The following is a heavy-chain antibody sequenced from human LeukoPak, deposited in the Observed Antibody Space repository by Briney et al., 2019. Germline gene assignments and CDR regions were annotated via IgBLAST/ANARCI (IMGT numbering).Heavy chain of an antibody. J-gene: IGHJ4*02. Sequence: PSETLSLTCAVYGGSFSGYYWSWIRQPPGKGLKWIGEINHSGSTNYNPSLKSRVTISVDTSKNQFSLKLSSVTAADTAVYYCARARPRVGYCSGGSCYHRIYFDYWGQGTLVTVSS. CDR1: GGSFSGYY. V-gene: IGHV4-34*01. CDR3: ARARPRVGYCSGGSCYHRIYFDY. D-gene: IGHD2-15*01. CDR2: INHSGST.